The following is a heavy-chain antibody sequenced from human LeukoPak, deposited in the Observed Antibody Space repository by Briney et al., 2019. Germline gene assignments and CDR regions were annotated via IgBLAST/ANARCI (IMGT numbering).Heavy chain of an antibody. Sequence: GGSLRLSCAASGFTFSSYWMHWVRQAPGKGLVWVSRINSDGSSTSYADSVKGRFTISRDNAKNTLYLQMNSLRAEDTAVYYCALLDASIKLRYFDWSPSGWGQGTPVTVSS. D-gene: IGHD3-9*01. CDR3: ALLDASIKLRYFDWSPSG. V-gene: IGHV3-74*01. J-gene: IGHJ4*02. CDR2: INSDGSST. CDR1: GFTFSSYW.